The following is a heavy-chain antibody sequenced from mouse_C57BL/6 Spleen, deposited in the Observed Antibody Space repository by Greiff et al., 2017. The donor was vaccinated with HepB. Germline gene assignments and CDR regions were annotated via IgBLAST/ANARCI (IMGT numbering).Heavy chain of an antibody. CDR2: IDPNSGGT. D-gene: IGHD3-1*01. Sequence: QVQLQQPGAELVKPGASVKLSCKASGYTFTSYWMHWVKQRPGRGLEWIGRIDPNSGGTKYNEKFKSKATLTVDKPSSTAYMQLRSLTSEDSAVYYCARSGATGGCFDVWGTGTTVTVSS. J-gene: IGHJ1*03. V-gene: IGHV1-72*01. CDR1: GYTFTSYW. CDR3: ARSGATGGCFDV.